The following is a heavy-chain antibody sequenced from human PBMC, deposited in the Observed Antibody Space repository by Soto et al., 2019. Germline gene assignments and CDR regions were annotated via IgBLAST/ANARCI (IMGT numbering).Heavy chain of an antibody. CDR1: GFTFSSYA. Sequence: GGSLRLSCAASGFTFSSYAMSWVRQAPGKGLEWVSAISGSGGSTYYADSVKGRFTISRDNSKNTLYLQMNSLRAEDTAVYYCAKDLLSDYYDILTGPFDYWGQGTLVTVSS. J-gene: IGHJ4*02. V-gene: IGHV3-23*01. CDR3: AKDLLSDYYDILTGPFDY. D-gene: IGHD3-9*01. CDR2: ISGSGGST.